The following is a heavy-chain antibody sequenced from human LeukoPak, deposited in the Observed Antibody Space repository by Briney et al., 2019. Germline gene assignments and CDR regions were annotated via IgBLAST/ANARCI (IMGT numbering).Heavy chain of an antibody. J-gene: IGHJ4*02. CDR3: ARGESRFVEFGGFDY. CDR2: ISAYNGNT. CDR1: GYTFTSYG. V-gene: IGHV1-18*01. D-gene: IGHD3-10*01. Sequence: ASVKVSCKASGYTFTSYGISWVRQAPGQGLEWMGWISAYNGNTNYAQKLQGRVTMTTDTSTSTAYMELRSLRSDDTAVYYCARGESRFVEFGGFDYWGQGTLVTVSS.